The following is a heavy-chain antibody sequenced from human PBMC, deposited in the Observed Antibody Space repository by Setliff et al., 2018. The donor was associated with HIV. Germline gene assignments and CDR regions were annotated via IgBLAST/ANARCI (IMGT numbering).Heavy chain of an antibody. V-gene: IGHV3-49*04. Sequence: PGGSLRLSCTTSGFTFGDYTMSWVRQAPGKGLEWVGLIRSKAYGGTTEYAASVKGRFTIARDDSKSIAYLQMNSLKTEDTAVYFCTRGEPTILVVPAAFFDYWGQGTLVTVSS. D-gene: IGHD2-2*01. J-gene: IGHJ4*02. CDR3: TRGEPTILVVPAAFFDY. CDR2: IRSKAYGGTT. CDR1: GFTFGDYT.